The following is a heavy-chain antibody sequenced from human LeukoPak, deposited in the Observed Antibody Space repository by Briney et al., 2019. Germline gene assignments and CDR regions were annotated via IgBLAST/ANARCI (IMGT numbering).Heavy chain of an antibody. V-gene: IGHV1-18*01. J-gene: IGHJ6*03. CDR2: MNPNSGNT. Sequence: AASVKVSCKASGYTFTSYDINWVRQATGQGLEWMGWMNPNSGNTNYAQKLQGRVTMTTDTSTSTAYMELRSLRSDDTAVYYCARAPFVRERQQWLNRYYYYYYYMDVWGKGTTVTVSS. CDR3: ARAPFVRERQQWLNRYYYYYYYMDV. CDR1: GYTFTSYD. D-gene: IGHD6-19*01.